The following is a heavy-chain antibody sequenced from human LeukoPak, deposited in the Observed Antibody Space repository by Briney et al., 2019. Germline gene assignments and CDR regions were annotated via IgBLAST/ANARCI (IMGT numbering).Heavy chain of an antibody. CDR2: IYTSGST. D-gene: IGHD3-10*01. J-gene: IGHJ4*02. V-gene: IGHV4-4*07. Sequence: PSETLSLTCTVSGYSITSAYYWSWIRQPAGKGLEWIGRIYTSGSTNYDPSLKSRVTMSVDTSKNQFSLKLSSVTAADTAVYYCARSSGSYYQAFDYWGQGTLVTVSS. CDR1: GYSITSAYY. CDR3: ARSSGSYYQAFDY.